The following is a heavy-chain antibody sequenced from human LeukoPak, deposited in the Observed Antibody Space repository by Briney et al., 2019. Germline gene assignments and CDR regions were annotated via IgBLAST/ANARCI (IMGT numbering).Heavy chain of an antibody. J-gene: IGHJ4*02. Sequence: PSQTLSLTCTVSGGSISSGDYYWSWIRQPPGKGLEWIGSIYYSGSTYYNPSLKSRVTISVDTSKNQFSLKLSSVTAADTAVYCCARREDYGGNSGQFDYWGQGTLVTVSS. V-gene: IGHV4-30-2*03. CDR1: GGSISSGDYY. CDR3: ARREDYGGNSGQFDY. CDR2: IYYSGST. D-gene: IGHD4-23*01.